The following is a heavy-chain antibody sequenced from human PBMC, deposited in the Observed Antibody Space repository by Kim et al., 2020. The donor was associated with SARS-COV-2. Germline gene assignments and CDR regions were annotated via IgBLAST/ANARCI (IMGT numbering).Heavy chain of an antibody. D-gene: IGHD3-10*01. V-gene: IGHV3-13*01. Sequence: GGSLRLSCAASGFIFSSYDMHWVRQGAGKGLEWVSGIGTAGDTYYPGSVKGRFTISRENAKNSLYLQMNSLRAGDTAVYYCARAGYGSGNYYSLSMDVWGQGTTVTVSS. CDR2: IGTAGDT. CDR3: ARAGYGSGNYYSLSMDV. J-gene: IGHJ6*02. CDR1: GFIFSSYD.